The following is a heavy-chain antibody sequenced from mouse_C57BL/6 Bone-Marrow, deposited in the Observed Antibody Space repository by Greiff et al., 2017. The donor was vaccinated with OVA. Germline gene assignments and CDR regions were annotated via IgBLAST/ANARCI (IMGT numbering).Heavy chain of an antibody. CDR3: ARKRAQATYDYAMDY. CDR1: GFSLTSYG. Sequence: VKLMESGPGLVQPSQSLSITCTVSGFSLTSYGVHWVRQSPGKGLEWLGVIWSGGSTDYNAAFISRLSISKDNSKSQVFFKMNSLQADDTAIYYCARKRAQATYDYAMDYWGQGTSVTVSS. CDR2: IWSGGST. J-gene: IGHJ4*01. V-gene: IGHV2-2*01. D-gene: IGHD3-2*02.